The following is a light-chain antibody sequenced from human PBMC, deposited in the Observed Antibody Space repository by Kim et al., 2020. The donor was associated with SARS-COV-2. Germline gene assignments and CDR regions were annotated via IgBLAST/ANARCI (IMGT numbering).Light chain of an antibody. Sequence: QKVTISCSGSSSNIGNNYVSWYQQHPGTAPKLLIYDNNKRPSGIPDRFSGSKSGTSATLGITGLQTGDEADYYCGTWDSSLSANWVFGGGTQLTVL. J-gene: IGLJ3*02. V-gene: IGLV1-51*01. CDR3: GTWDSSLSANWV. CDR2: DNN. CDR1: SSNIGNNY.